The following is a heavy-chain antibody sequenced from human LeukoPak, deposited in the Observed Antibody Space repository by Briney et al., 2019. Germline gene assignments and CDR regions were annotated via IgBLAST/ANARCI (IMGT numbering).Heavy chain of an antibody. Sequence: GGSLRLSCAASGFTFTSFAMSWVRQAPGKGLEWVSTISRSGVATYYANSVKGRFTISRDNSKNTLYLQMNSLRAEDTAVYYCAKRAGYCSGGSCRMFSYFDYWGQGTLVTVSS. V-gene: IGHV3-23*01. J-gene: IGHJ4*02. D-gene: IGHD2-15*01. CDR3: AKRAGYCSGGSCRMFSYFDY. CDR2: ISRSGVAT. CDR1: GFTFTSFA.